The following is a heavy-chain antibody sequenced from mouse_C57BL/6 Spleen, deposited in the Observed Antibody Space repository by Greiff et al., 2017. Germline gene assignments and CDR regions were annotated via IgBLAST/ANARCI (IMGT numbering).Heavy chain of an antibody. CDR2: IYPGGGYT. Sequence: VKLQESGAELVRPGTSVKMSCKASGYTFTNYWIGWAKQRPGHGLEWIGDIYPGGGYTNYNEKFKGKATLTADKSSSTAYMQFSSLTSEDSAIYYCARQLPYYAMDYWGQGTSVTVSS. D-gene: IGHD3-1*01. CDR1: GYTFTNYW. J-gene: IGHJ4*01. CDR3: ARQLPYYAMDY. V-gene: IGHV1-63*01.